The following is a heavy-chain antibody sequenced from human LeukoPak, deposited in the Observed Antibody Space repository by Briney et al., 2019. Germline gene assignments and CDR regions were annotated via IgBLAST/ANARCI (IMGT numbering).Heavy chain of an antibody. D-gene: IGHD3-10*01. CDR2: INHSGST. J-gene: IGHJ3*02. Sequence: SETLSLTCAVYGGSFSGYYWSWIRQPPGKGLEWIGEINHSGSTNYNPSLKSRVTISVDTSKNQFSLKLSSVTAADTAVYYCARVSLWFGVSVAFDIWGQGTMVTVSS. CDR1: GGSFSGYY. V-gene: IGHV4-34*01. CDR3: ARVSLWFGVSVAFDI.